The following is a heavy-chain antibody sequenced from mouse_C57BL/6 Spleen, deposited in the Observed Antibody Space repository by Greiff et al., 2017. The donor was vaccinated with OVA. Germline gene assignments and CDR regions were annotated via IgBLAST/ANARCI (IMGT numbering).Heavy chain of an antibody. CDR1: GYTFTSYW. V-gene: IGHV1-52*01. D-gene: IGHD1-1*01. Sequence: QVQLQQPGAELVRPGSSVKLSCKASGYTFTSYWMHWVKQMPIQGLEWIGNIDPSDSDTHYHQSFKDKATFTVDKSTSTAYLQLSSLTSEDTAVYYCALNDTVVATDFDDWGKGTTLTVSS. CDR2: IDPSDSDT. J-gene: IGHJ2*01. CDR3: ALNDTVVATDFDD.